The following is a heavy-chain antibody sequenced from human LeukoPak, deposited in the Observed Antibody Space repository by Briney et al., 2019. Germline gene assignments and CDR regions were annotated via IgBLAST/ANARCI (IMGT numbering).Heavy chain of an antibody. J-gene: IGHJ2*01. CDR3: ARGQRYFDL. CDR1: GYTFISYD. Sequence: GASVKVSCKASGYTFISYDITWVRQAPGQGLEWMGRIRPKYGGTNYAQKLQGRVTMTTDTSTSTAYMELRGLRSDDTAIYYCARGQRYFDLWGRGTLVTVSS. V-gene: IGHV1-18*01. CDR2: IRPKYGGT.